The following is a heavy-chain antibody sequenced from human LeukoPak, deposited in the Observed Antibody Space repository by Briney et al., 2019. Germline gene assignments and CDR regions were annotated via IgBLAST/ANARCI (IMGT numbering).Heavy chain of an antibody. J-gene: IGHJ4*02. Sequence: GGSLRLSCAASGFTLSSNYMSWVRQAPGKGLEWVSVIYSGGSTYYPDSVKGRFTISRDNSKNTLYLQMNSRRAEATAEYYCARGGGSSSGFGDYWGEGALVTVSS. V-gene: IGHV3-53*01. D-gene: IGHD6-13*01. CDR3: ARGGGSSSGFGDY. CDR2: IYSGGST. CDR1: GFTLSSNY.